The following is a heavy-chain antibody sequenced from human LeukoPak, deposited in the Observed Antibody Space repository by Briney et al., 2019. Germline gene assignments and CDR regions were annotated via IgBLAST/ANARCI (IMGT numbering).Heavy chain of an antibody. CDR3: VASYGGYVLDY. D-gene: IGHD5-12*01. J-gene: IGHJ4*02. CDR2: VFNNGGT. V-gene: IGHV4-59*01. Sequence: SETLSLTCSVSGGSIGSYHWNWIRQPSGKGLEWIGIVFNNGGTKHNPSLKSRVAISVDTSKNQLALELSSVTAADTAVYYCVASYGGYVLDYWGQGALVIVSS. CDR1: GGSIGSYH.